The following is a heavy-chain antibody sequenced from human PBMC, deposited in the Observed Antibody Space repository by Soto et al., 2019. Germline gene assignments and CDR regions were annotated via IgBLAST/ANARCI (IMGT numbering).Heavy chain of an antibody. J-gene: IGHJ6*02. CDR1: GFTFSSYG. CDR3: ARVSYYDSSGYPREYYYGMDV. Sequence: SGGSLRLSCAASGFTFSSYGMHWVRQAPGKGLEWVAVIWYDGSNKYYADSVKGRFTISRDNSKNTLYLQMNSLRAEDTAVYYCARVSYYDSSGYPREYYYGMDVWGQGTTVTVSS. D-gene: IGHD3-22*01. CDR2: IWYDGSNK. V-gene: IGHV3-33*01.